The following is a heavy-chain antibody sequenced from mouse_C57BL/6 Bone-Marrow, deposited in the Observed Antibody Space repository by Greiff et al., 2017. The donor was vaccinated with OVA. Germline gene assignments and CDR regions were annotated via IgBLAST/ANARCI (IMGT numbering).Heavy chain of an antibody. CDR1: GFTFSSYA. J-gene: IGHJ3*01. Sequence: DVMLVESGEGLVKPGGSLKLSCAASGFTFSSYAMSWVRQTPEKRLEWVAYISSGGDYIYYADTVKGRFTISRDNARNTLYLQMSSLKSEDTAMYYCTRAHYDYDLFAYWGQGTLVTVSA. D-gene: IGHD2-4*01. CDR2: ISSGGDYI. V-gene: IGHV5-9-1*02. CDR3: TRAHYDYDLFAY.